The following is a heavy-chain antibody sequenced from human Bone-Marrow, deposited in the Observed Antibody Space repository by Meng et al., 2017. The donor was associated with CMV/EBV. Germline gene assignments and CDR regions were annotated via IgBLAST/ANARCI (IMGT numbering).Heavy chain of an antibody. D-gene: IGHD6-19*01. J-gene: IGHJ4*02. V-gene: IGHV3-30-3*01. CDR3: ARDPLGQWLGEGDWY. CDR1: GFTFTSYA. CDR2: ISYDGTNK. Sequence: LKISCAASGFTFTSYAMNWVRQAPGKGLEWVALISYDGTNKYYADSVKGRFTISRDNSMHTLFLQMNRLRAEDTAVYFCARDPLGQWLGEGDWYWGQGTLVTVSS.